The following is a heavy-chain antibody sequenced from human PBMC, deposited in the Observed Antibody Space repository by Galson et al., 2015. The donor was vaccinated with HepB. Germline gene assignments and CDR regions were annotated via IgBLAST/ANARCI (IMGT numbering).Heavy chain of an antibody. CDR2: ITPSGDNT. D-gene: IGHD6-19*01. CDR3: AKVFPEKIDGWYRQALYYFDS. CDR1: GFTFSYYG. Sequence: SLRLSCAASGFTFSYYGMSWVRQAPGKGLEWISAITPSGDNTYSADSMKGRFTISRDNSRNTLFLQMNSLRAGDTAMYFCAKVFPEKIDGWYRQALYYFDSWGQGTRVTVSS. J-gene: IGHJ4*02. V-gene: IGHV3-23*01.